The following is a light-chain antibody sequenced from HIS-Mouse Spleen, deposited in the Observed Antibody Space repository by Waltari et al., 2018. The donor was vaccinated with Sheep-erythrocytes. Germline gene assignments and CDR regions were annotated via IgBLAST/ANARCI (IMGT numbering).Light chain of an antibody. Sequence: DIQMTQSPSTLSASVGDRVTITCRASQSISGWLAWYQQKPGKAPKLLIYKASSLESGVPSRFSGSGSGTEFTLTISSLQPDDFATYYCQQYNSSLTFGPGTKVDIK. CDR1: QSISGW. CDR3: QQYNSSLT. CDR2: KAS. V-gene: IGKV1-5*03. J-gene: IGKJ3*01.